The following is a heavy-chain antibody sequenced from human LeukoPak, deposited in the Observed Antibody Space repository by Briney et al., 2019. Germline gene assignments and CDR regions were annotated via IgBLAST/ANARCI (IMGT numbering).Heavy chain of an antibody. CDR3: ARDTERYFDY. J-gene: IGHJ4*02. D-gene: IGHD6-25*01. CDR1: GGSISSYY. V-gene: IGHV4-59*12. Sequence: SETLSLTCTVSGGSISSYYWSWIRQPPGKGLEWIGYIYYSGSTNYNPSLKSRVTISVDTSKNQFSLKLSSVTAADTAVYYCARDTERYFDYWGQGTLVTVSS. CDR2: IYYSGST.